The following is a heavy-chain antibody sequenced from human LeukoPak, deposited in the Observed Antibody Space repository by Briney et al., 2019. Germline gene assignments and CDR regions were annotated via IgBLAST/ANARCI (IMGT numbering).Heavy chain of an antibody. CDR3: ATSGRGYCTNGVCYRF. Sequence: GESLKISCKGSGYSFTSYWIGWVRQMPGKGLEWMGIVYPGDSDTRYSPSFQGQVTISADKSISTAYLQWSSLKASDTAMYYCATSGRGYCTNGVCYRFWGQGTLVTVSS. J-gene: IGHJ4*02. V-gene: IGHV5-51*01. D-gene: IGHD2-8*01. CDR1: GYSFTSYW. CDR2: VYPGDSDT.